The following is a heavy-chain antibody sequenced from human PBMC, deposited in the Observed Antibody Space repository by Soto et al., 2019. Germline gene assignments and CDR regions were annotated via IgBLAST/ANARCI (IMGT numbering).Heavy chain of an antibody. CDR3: ARGGPVATIAY. J-gene: IGHJ4*02. D-gene: IGHD5-12*01. Sequence: SETLSLTCTVSGGSVSSGSYYWSWIRQPPGKGLEWIGYIYYSGSTNYNPSLKSRVTISVDTSKNQFSLKLSSVTAADTAVYYCARGGPVATIAYWGQGTLVTVS. CDR2: IYYSGST. V-gene: IGHV4-61*01. CDR1: GGSVSSGSYY.